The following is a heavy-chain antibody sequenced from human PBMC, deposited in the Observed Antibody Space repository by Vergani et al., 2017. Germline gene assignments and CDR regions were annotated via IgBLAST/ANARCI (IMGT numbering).Heavy chain of an antibody. D-gene: IGHD3-10*01. J-gene: IGHJ4*02. V-gene: IGHV3-15*01. CDR2: IRSKNDGGTA. Sequence: EVQVVESGGGLIKPGGSLRLSCVVSGITFKNAWINWVRQAPGKGLEWIGRIRSKNDGGTADYAAPLKGRFTISRDDSKDSAFLLVNNLKTEDTAVYYCARGADYYGSGSYRPGFDYWGQGTLVTVSS. CDR3: ARGADYYGSGSYRPGFDY. CDR1: GITFKNAW.